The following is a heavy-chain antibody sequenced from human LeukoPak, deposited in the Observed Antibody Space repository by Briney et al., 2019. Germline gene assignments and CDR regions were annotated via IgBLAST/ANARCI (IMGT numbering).Heavy chain of an antibody. CDR2: IYTSGST. Sequence: SETLSLTCTVSGGSISNYYWSWIRQPAGKGLEWIGRIYTSGSTNYNPSLKSRVTMSVDTSKNQFSLKLSSVTAADTAVYYCARHVAQWITFAPWDQGTLVTVSS. CDR3: ARHVAQWITFAP. J-gene: IGHJ5*02. CDR1: GGSISNYY. D-gene: IGHD3-16*01. V-gene: IGHV4-4*07.